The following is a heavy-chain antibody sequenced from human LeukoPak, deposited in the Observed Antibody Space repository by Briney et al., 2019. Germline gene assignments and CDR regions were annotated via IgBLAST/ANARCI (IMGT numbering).Heavy chain of an antibody. J-gene: IGHJ4*02. CDR2: IYWNNDK. CDR3: VHNNLLRGTHYFDY. Sequence: SGPTLVKPTQTLTLTCTFSGFSLSTSGVGVGWIRQPPGKALEWLALIYWNNDKRYGPSLKSRLTITKDTSKNQVVLTMTNVDPVDTATYYCVHNNLLRGTHYFDYWGQGTLVTVSS. V-gene: IGHV2-5*01. CDR1: GFSLSTSGVG. D-gene: IGHD3-16*01.